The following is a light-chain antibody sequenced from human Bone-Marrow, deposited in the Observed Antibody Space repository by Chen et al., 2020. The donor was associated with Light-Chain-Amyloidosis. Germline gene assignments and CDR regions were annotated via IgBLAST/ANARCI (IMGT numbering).Light chain of an antibody. Sequence: EIVLTQSPATLSLSPGERATLSCRASQSVSSYLAWYQQKPGQAPRLLIYDASNRATGIPARFSGSGAGTEVTLSFRSKEAEDSADYYCQRRSFFGGGTKVEIK. CDR2: DAS. CDR1: QSVSSY. J-gene: IGKJ4*01. V-gene: IGKV3-11*01. CDR3: QRRSF.